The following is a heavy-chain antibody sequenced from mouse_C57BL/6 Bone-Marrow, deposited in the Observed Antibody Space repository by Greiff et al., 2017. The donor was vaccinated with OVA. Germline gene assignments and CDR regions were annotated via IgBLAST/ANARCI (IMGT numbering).Heavy chain of an antibody. V-gene: IGHV1-64*01. Sequence: QVQLQQPGAELVKPGASVKLSCKASGYTFTSYWMHWVKQRPGQGLEWIGMIHPNSGSTNYNEKFKSKATLTVDKSSSTAYMELSSLPSEDSAVYYCARWKGKEGGRTGYYAMDYWGQGTSVTVSS. CDR1: GYTFTSYW. D-gene: IGHD4-1*01. CDR3: ARWKGKEGGRTGYYAMDY. CDR2: IHPNSGST. J-gene: IGHJ4*01.